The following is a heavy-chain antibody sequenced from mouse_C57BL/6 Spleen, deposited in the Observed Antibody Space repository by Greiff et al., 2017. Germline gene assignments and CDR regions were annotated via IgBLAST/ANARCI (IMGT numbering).Heavy chain of an antibody. CDR1: GYSITSGYY. J-gene: IGHJ4*01. CDR2: ISYDGSN. Sequence: DVQLQESGPGLVKPSQSLSLTCSVTGYSITSGYYWNWIRQFPGNKLEWMGYISYDGSNNYDPSLKNRISITRDTSKNQFFLKLNSVTTEDTATYYCAREGELRAMDDWGQGTSVTVSS. V-gene: IGHV3-6*01. D-gene: IGHD1-1*01. CDR3: AREGELRAMDD.